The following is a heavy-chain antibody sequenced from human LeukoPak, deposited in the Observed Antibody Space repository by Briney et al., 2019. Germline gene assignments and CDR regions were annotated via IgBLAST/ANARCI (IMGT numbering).Heavy chain of an antibody. J-gene: IGHJ3*02. Sequence: GASVKVSCKASGGTFSSYAISWVRQAPGQGLEWMGGIIPIFGTANYAQKFQGRVTITADESTSTAYMELSSLRSEDTAVYYCARDQARFSEWLNAFDIWGQGTMVTVSP. D-gene: IGHD3-3*01. CDR1: GGTFSSYA. CDR3: ARDQARFSEWLNAFDI. V-gene: IGHV1-69*01. CDR2: IIPIFGTA.